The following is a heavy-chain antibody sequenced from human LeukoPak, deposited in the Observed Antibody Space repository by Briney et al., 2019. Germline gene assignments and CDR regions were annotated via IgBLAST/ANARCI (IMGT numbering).Heavy chain of an antibody. CDR1: GFTFSSYW. D-gene: IGHD2-2*01. J-gene: IGHJ6*02. CDR3: AGIVVVPAASHYYYGMDV. V-gene: IGHV3-74*01. Sequence: GGSLRLSCAASGFTFSSYWMHWVRQAPGKGLVWVSRINSDGSSTSYADSVKGRFTISRDNAKNTLYLQMNSLRAEDTAVYYCAGIVVVPAASHYYYGMDVWGQGTTVTVSS. CDR2: INSDGSST.